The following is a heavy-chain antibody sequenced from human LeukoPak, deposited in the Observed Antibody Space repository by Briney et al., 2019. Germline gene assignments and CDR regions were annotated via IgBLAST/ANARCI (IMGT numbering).Heavy chain of an antibody. CDR3: AKGGYSGYDSGGYFDY. Sequence: GRSLRLSCAASGFTFSSHAMSWVRQAPGKGLEWVSAISDSGGSTYYADSVKGRFTISRDNSKNTLYLQMNSLRAEDTAVYYCAKGGYSGYDSGGYFDYWGQGTLVTVSS. CDR1: GFTFSSHA. CDR2: ISDSGGST. D-gene: IGHD5-12*01. V-gene: IGHV3-23*01. J-gene: IGHJ4*02.